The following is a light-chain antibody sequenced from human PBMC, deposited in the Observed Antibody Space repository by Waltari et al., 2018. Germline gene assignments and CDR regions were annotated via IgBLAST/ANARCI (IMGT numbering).Light chain of an antibody. J-gene: IGLJ3*02. CDR3: QSYDNTLRAWV. CDR1: SPNIGADYD. Sequence: QSVLTQPPSVSGAPGQRVAISCTGNSPNIGADYDVPWYQVLPGPAPKLVIYETKVRPSGVPDRVSGSKSGTSASLAITGLQAEDDAHYYCQSYDNTLRAWVFGGGTKLTVL. V-gene: IGLV1-40*01. CDR2: ETK.